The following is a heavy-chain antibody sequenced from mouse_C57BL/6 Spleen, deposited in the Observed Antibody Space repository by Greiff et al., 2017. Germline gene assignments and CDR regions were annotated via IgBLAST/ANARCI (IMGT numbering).Heavy chain of an antibody. Sequence: QVQLQQPGAELVKPGASVKLSCKASGYTFTSYWMHWVKQRPGQGLEWIGMIHPNSGSTNYNEKFKSKATLTVDKSSSTAYMQRSSLTSEDSAVYYCAREDDGYYDYAMDYWGQGTSVTVSS. D-gene: IGHD2-3*01. CDR2: IHPNSGST. CDR3: AREDDGYYDYAMDY. V-gene: IGHV1-64*01. CDR1: GYTFTSYW. J-gene: IGHJ4*01.